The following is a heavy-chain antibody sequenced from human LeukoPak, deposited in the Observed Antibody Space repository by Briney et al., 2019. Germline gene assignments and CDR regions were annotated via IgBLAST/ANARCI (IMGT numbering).Heavy chain of an antibody. D-gene: IGHD5-24*01. CDR2: ISAYNGNT. CDR1: GYTFTSYG. Sequence: ASVKVSCKASGYTFTSYGISWVRQAPGQGLEWMGWISAYNGNTNYAQKFQGRVTITADESTSTAYMELSSLRSEDTAVYYCARGDGYNFVAFDIWGQGTMVTVSS. CDR3: ARGDGYNFVAFDI. V-gene: IGHV1-18*01. J-gene: IGHJ3*02.